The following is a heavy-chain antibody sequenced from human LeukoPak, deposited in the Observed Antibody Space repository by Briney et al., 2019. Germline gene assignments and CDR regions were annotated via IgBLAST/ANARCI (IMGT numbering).Heavy chain of an antibody. CDR2: IRYDGSNK. V-gene: IGHV3-30*02. D-gene: IGHD2-2*01. Sequence: PGGSLRLSCAASGFTFSSYGMHWVRQAPGKGLEWVAFIRYDGSNKYYADSVKGRFTISRDNSKNTLYLQTNSLRAEDTAVYYCAKVGRKYQLLSYFDYWGQGTLVTVSS. CDR1: GFTFSSYG. J-gene: IGHJ4*02. CDR3: AKVGRKYQLLSYFDY.